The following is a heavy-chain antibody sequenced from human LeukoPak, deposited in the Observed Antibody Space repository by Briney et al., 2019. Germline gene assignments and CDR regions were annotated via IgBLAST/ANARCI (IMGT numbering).Heavy chain of an antibody. CDR2: ISAYNINT. CDR1: GYTFTTYG. J-gene: IGHJ2*01. V-gene: IGHV1-18*01. CDR3: ARSGDGDRSPLGDWFFDL. D-gene: IGHD3-22*01. Sequence: ASVKVSCKASGYTFTTYGISWVRQAPEQGLEWMGWISAYNINTNFSKKFQDRVTMTTDTSTSTAYMELRSLRSDDTAVYYCARSGDGDRSPLGDWFFDLWGRGTLVTVSS.